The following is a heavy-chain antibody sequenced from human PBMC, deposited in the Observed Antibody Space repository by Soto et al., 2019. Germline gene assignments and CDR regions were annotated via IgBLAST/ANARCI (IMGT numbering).Heavy chain of an antibody. V-gene: IGHV3-11*06. CDR1: GFTFSDHY. J-gene: IGHJ4*02. CDR2: ISSTSGFT. CDR3: ARDLTPNY. Sequence: GRSLRLSCAGSGFTFSDHYMSWIRQAPGKGLEWVSYISSTSGFTNYADSVKGRFTISRDNAKNSVYLQMNSLRAEDTAVFYCARDLTPNYWGQGTLVTVSS.